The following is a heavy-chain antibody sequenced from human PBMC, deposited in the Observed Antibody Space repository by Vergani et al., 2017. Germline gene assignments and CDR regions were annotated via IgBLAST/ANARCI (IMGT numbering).Heavy chain of an antibody. D-gene: IGHD6-13*01. J-gene: IGHJ4*02. V-gene: IGHV1-8*02. Sequence: QVQLVQSGAEVKKPGSSVKVSCKASGGTFSSYTINWVRQATGQGLEWMGWMNPNSGNTGYAQKFQGRVTMTRNTSISTAYMELSSLRSEDTAVYYCARGAGIAAAGAGDYWGQGTLVTVSS. CDR1: GGTFSSYT. CDR3: ARGAGIAAAGAGDY. CDR2: MNPNSGNT.